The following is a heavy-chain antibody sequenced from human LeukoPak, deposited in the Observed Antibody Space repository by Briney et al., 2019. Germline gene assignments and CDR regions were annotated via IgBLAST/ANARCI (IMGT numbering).Heavy chain of an antibody. V-gene: IGHV4-59*08. CDR3: ARSRTAMVKVWFDP. CDR1: GGSISSYY. CDR2: IYYSGGT. Sequence: SETLSLTCTVSGGSISSYYWSWIRQPPGKGLEWIGYIYYSGGTNYNPSLKSRVTISVDTSKNQFSLKLSSVTAADTAVYYCARSRTAMVKVWFDPWGQGTLVTVSS. D-gene: IGHD5-18*01. J-gene: IGHJ5*02.